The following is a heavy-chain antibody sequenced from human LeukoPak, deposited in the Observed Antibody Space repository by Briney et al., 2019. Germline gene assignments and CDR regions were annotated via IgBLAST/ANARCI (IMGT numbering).Heavy chain of an antibody. D-gene: IGHD1-26*01. J-gene: IGHJ4*02. Sequence: ASVKVSCKASGNTFTNYFLHWVRQAPRQGLEWMGIINPSGDTTAYAQKLRGRVTMTRDTSTSTVFMEVSSLRSEDTAMYYCASRLQGGSPWYFNYWGQGTLVTVSS. CDR2: INPSGDTT. CDR3: ASRLQGGSPWYFNY. CDR1: GNTFTNYF. V-gene: IGHV1-46*01.